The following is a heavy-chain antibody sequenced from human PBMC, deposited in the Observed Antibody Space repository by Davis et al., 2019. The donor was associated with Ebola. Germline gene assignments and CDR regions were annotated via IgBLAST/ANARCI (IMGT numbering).Heavy chain of an antibody. CDR3: AKDDTAMVINLFDY. J-gene: IGHJ4*02. CDR2: ISGSGDST. Sequence: GESLKISCVGSGFTFSSYAMTWVRQAPGKGLEWVSSISGSGDSTSYADSVKGRFTISRDNSKNTLYLQMNSLRAEDTAVYYCAKDDTAMVINLFDYWGQGTLVTVSS. V-gene: IGHV3-23*01. CDR1: GFTFSSYA. D-gene: IGHD5-18*01.